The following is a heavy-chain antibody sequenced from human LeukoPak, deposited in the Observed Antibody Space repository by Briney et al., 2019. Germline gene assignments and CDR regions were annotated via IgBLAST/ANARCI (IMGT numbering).Heavy chain of an antibody. J-gene: IGHJ6*03. Sequence: TSETLSLTCTVSGGSISSYYWSWIRQPPGKGLEWIGYICYSGSTNYNPSLKSRVTISVDTSKNQFSLKLSSVTAADTAVYYCARHSRGYDFPATYYYYYYMDVWGKGTTVTVSS. CDR3: ARHSRGYDFPATYYYYYYMDV. D-gene: IGHD5-12*01. CDR2: ICYSGST. CDR1: GGSISSYY. V-gene: IGHV4-59*08.